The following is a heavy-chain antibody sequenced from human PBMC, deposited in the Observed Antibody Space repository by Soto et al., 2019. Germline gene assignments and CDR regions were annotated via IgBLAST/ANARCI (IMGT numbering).Heavy chain of an antibody. CDR1: GFTFSDYY. D-gene: IGHD2-2*01. Sequence: GGSLRLSCAASGFTFSDYYMSWIRQAPGKGLEWVSYISSSGSTIYYADSVKGRFTISRDNAKNSLFLQMNSLRAEDTAVYYCARVIEGVSCYVDYWGQGTLVTVSS. J-gene: IGHJ4*02. CDR3: ARVIEGVSCYVDY. CDR2: ISSSGSTI. V-gene: IGHV3-11*01.